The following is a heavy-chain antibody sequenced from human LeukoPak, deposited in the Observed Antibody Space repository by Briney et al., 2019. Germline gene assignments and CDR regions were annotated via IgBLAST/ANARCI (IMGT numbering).Heavy chain of an antibody. Sequence: ASVKVSCRASGYTFTSYYMHWVRQAPGQGLEWMGIINPSGGSTNYAQKFQGRVTITRNTSISTAYMELSSLRSEDTAVYYCARGFWFGTEINWFDPWGQGTLVTVSS. CDR1: GYTFTSYY. D-gene: IGHD3-10*01. J-gene: IGHJ5*02. CDR3: ARGFWFGTEINWFDP. V-gene: IGHV1-46*01. CDR2: INPSGGST.